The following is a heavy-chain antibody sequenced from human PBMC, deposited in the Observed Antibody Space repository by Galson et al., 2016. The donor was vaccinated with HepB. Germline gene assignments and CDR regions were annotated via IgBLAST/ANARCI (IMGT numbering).Heavy chain of an antibody. D-gene: IGHD1-14*01. Sequence: SLRLSCAASGFSISDHYMDWVRQAPGKGLESVSAISRSGASRDYADSVRGRFTISRDNSNNMLYLQMNSLRADDTAVYYCVQGTTAPAAWGKGTPVTVSS. J-gene: IGHJ6*04. V-gene: IGHV3-23*01. CDR3: VQGTTAPAA. CDR1: GFSISDHY. CDR2: ISRSGASR.